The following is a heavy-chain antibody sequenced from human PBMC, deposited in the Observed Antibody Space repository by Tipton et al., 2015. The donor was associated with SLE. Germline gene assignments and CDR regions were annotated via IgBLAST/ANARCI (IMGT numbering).Heavy chain of an antibody. Sequence: TLSLTCSVSGVSISTYYWSWIRQSPGKGLEWIGFFYFSGSSQYNPSLKSRVAISADTSNNQFSLELRSVTAADTAVYYCARRLFWPGNRIFPNNWFDPWGQGTLVTVSS. V-gene: IGHV4-59*01. D-gene: IGHD3-16*01. CDR3: ARRLFWPGNRIFPNNWFDP. CDR2: FYFSGSS. CDR1: GVSISTYY. J-gene: IGHJ5*02.